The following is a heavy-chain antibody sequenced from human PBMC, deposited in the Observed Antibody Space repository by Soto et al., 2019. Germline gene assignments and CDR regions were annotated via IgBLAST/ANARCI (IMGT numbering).Heavy chain of an antibody. D-gene: IGHD3-10*01. CDR1: GGSISSGGYS. CDR3: ASLGGGSGSYSRKNWFDP. J-gene: IGHJ5*02. V-gene: IGHV4-30-2*01. CDR2: IYHSGNT. Sequence: PSATLSLTCAVSGGSISSGGYSWSWIRQPPGKGLEWIGYIYHSGNTYYNPSLKSRVTISVDRSKNQFSLKLSSVTAADTAVYYCASLGGGSGSYSRKNWFDPWGQGTLVTVSS.